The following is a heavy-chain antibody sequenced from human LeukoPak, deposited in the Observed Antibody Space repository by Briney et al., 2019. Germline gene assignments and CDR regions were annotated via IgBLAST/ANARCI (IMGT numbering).Heavy chain of an antibody. D-gene: IGHD6-25*01. CDR1: GFTFSSYA. CDR3: AKEIGAAVYFDY. CDR2: ISGSGGST. Sequence: GGSLRLSCAASGFTFSSYAMSWVRQAPGKGLEWVSAISGSGGSTNYADSVKGRFTISRDNCKNTAYLQMNSLRVEDTAVYYCAKEIGAAVYFDYWSQGTLVTVSS. J-gene: IGHJ4*02. V-gene: IGHV3-23*01.